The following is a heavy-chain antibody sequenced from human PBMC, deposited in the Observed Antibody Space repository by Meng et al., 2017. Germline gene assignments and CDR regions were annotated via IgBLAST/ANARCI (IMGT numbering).Heavy chain of an antibody. CDR2: MNPNSGNT. J-gene: IGHJ5*02. V-gene: IGHV1-8*01. Sequence: QVQLVQSGAEVKPPGASVQVSCKSSRYTFNSYDINWVRQATGQGLELMGWMNPNSGNTGYAQKFQGRVTMTRNTSISTAYMELSSLRSEDTAVYYCARGSSSWITNWFDPWGQETLVTVSS. CDR3: ARGSSSWITNWFDP. CDR1: RYTFNSYD. D-gene: IGHD6-13*01.